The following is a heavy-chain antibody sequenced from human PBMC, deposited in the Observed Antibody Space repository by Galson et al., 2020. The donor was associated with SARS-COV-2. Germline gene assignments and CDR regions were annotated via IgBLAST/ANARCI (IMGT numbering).Heavy chain of an antibody. CDR3: ATERSSGRPDYYYCSSGMDV. D-gene: IGHD1-26*01. CDR1: GYTLTELS. V-gene: IGHV1-24*01. CDR2: FDPEDGET. J-gene: IGHJ6*02. Sequence: ASVKVSCKVSGYTLTELSMHWVRQAPGKGLEWMGGFDPEDGETIYAQKFQGRVTMTEDTSTDTAYMELSSLRSEDTAVYYCATERSSGRPDYYYCSSGMDVWGQGTTVTVSS.